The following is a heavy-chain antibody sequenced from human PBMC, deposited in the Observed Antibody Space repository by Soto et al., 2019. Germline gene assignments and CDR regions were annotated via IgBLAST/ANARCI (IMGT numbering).Heavy chain of an antibody. J-gene: IGHJ6*02. V-gene: IGHV3-23*01. D-gene: IGHD6-13*01. CDR2: ISGSGGSS. CDR3: AKVTKRAAAGRYEYYKYGMDV. Sequence: PGGSLRLSCAASGFAFSTYAMTWVRHAPGKGLEWVSVISGSGGSSYYAASVKGRFTISRDNSKNTLYLQMNGLRAEDTALYYCAKVTKRAAAGRYEYYKYGMDVWGQGTTVTVSS. CDR1: GFAFSTYA.